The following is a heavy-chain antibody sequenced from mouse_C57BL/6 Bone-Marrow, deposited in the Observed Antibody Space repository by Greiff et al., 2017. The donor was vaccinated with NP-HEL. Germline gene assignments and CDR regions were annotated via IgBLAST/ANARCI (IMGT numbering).Heavy chain of an antibody. CDR3: AKYSHYYGSSYDYFDY. CDR1: GYAFTNYL. J-gene: IGHJ2*01. D-gene: IGHD1-1*01. CDR2: INPGSGGT. Sequence: QVQLQQSGAELVRPGTSVKVSCKASGYAFTNYLIEWVKQRPGQGLEWIGVINPGSGGTNYNEKFKGKATLTADKSSSTAYMQLISLTSEDSAVYFCAKYSHYYGSSYDYFDYWGQGTTLTVSS. V-gene: IGHV1-54*01.